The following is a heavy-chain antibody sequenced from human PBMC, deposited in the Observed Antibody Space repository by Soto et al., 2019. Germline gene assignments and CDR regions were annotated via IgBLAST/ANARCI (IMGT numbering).Heavy chain of an antibody. J-gene: IGHJ4*02. CDR3: ARDLYGRFTVAGH. CDR2: INPSGGST. CDR1: GYTFTSYY. V-gene: IGHV1-46*01. D-gene: IGHD4-17*01. Sequence: QVQLVQSGAEVKKPGASVKVSCKASGYTFTSYYMHWVRQAPGQGLEWMGIINPSGGSTSYAQKFQGRVTMTRDTSTSTVYMEVSSLRSEDTAVYYCARDLYGRFTVAGHWGQGTLVTVSS.